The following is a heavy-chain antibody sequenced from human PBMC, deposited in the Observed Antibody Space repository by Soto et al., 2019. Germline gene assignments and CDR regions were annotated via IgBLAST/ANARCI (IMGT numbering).Heavy chain of an antibody. J-gene: IGHJ5*02. CDR1: GGTFSSYA. CDR2: IIPIFGTA. Sequence: SVSCKXSGGTFSSYAISWVRQAPGQGLEWMGGIIPIFGTANYAQKFQGRVTITADESTSTAYMELSSLRSEDTAVYYCASEGSSSWSLGYNWFDPWGQGTLVTVSS. V-gene: IGHV1-69*01. CDR3: ASEGSSSWSLGYNWFDP. D-gene: IGHD6-13*01.